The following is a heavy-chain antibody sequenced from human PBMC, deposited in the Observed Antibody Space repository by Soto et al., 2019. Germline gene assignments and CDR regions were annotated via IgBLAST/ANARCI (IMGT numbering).Heavy chain of an antibody. CDR2: ISYDGSNK. D-gene: IGHD3-10*01. V-gene: IGHV3-30-3*01. CDR1: GFTFSSYA. Sequence: QVQLVESGGGVVQPGRSLRLSCAASGFTFSSYAMHWVRQAPGKGLEWVAVISYDGSNKYYADSVKGRFTISRDNSKNTLYLQMNSLRAEDTAVYYCARDAYSLGLFIWFGELLYWGQGTLVTVSS. CDR3: ARDAYSLGLFIWFGELLY. J-gene: IGHJ4*02.